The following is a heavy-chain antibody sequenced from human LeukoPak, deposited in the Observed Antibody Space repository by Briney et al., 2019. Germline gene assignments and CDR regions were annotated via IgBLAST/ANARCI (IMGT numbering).Heavy chain of an antibody. Sequence: SETLSLTCAVYGGSFSGYHWSWIRQPPGKGLEWIGEINHSGSTNYNPSLKSRVTISVDTSKNQFSLKLSSVTAADTAVYYCARTPTRGYSSSWYKSRNAFDIWGQGTMVTVSS. CDR3: ARTPTRGYSSSWYKSRNAFDI. CDR1: GGSFSGYH. D-gene: IGHD6-13*01. J-gene: IGHJ3*02. CDR2: INHSGST. V-gene: IGHV4-34*01.